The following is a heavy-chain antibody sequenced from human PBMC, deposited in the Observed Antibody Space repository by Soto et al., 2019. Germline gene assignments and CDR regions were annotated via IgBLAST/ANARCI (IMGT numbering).Heavy chain of an antibody. D-gene: IGHD4-17*01. V-gene: IGHV4-61*01. CDR3: AREAVTTYRLDY. CDR1: CGSVSSGSYY. CDR2: IYYSGST. J-gene: IGHJ4*02. Sequence: PSETLSLTCTVSCGSVSSGSYYWSWIRQPPGKGLEWIGYIYYSGSTNYNPSLKSRVTISVDTSKNQFSLKLSSVTAADTAVYYCAREAVTTYRLDYWGQGTLVTVSS.